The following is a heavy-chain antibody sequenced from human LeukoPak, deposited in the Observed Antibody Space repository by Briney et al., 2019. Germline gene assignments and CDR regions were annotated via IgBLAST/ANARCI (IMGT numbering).Heavy chain of an antibody. D-gene: IGHD3-16*01. CDR1: GFTFSSYS. CDR2: ISSSSSYI. J-gene: IGHJ3*02. V-gene: IGHV3-21*01. CDR3: ARDAYHDAFDI. Sequence: GGSLRLSCAASGFTFSSYSMNWVRQAPGKGLKWVSSISSSSSYIYYADSVKGRFTISRDNAKNSLYLQMNSLRAEDTAVYYCARDAYHDAFDIWGQGTMVTVSS.